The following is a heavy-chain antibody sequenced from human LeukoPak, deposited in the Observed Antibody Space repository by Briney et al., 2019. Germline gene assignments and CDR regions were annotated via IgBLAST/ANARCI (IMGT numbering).Heavy chain of an antibody. D-gene: IGHD2-8*01. CDR2: IYPGDSDT. Sequence: GESLKISCKGFGYSFTTLWIGWVRQMPGKGLEWMGIIYPGDSDTRYSPSFQGQVTISADKSINTAYLQWSSLKASDTAMYYCARGFRTIDNCDNWFDPWGQGTLVTVSS. CDR1: GYSFTTLW. J-gene: IGHJ5*02. CDR3: ARGFRTIDNCDNWFDP. V-gene: IGHV5-51*01.